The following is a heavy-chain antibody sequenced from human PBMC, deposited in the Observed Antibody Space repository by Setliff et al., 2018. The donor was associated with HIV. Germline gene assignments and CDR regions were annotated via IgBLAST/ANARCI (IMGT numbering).Heavy chain of an antibody. V-gene: IGHV3-49*04. D-gene: IGHD3-9*01. CDR2: INSNTYGGTT. Sequence: GGSLRLSCEASGFIFSDYFMTWVRQAPGKGLEWVGFINSNTYGGTTDYAASVKGRFTISRDDSKSSAYLLMNSLKTEDTAVYYCSRVHSPLYYDILTGYLDYWGQGTLVTVSS. CDR3: SRVHSPLYYDILTGYLDY. CDR1: GFIFSDYF. J-gene: IGHJ4*02.